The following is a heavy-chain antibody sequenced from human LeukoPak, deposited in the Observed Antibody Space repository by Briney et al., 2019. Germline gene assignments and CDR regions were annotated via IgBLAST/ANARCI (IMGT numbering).Heavy chain of an antibody. J-gene: IGHJ5*02. CDR1: GYTFTGYY. CDR3: ARGYGDYGNWFDP. V-gene: IGHV1-2*02. CDR2: INPNSGGT. D-gene: IGHD4-17*01. Sequence: ASVKVPCKASGYTFTGYYMHWVRQAPGQGLEWMGWINPNSGGTNYAQKFQGRVTMTRDTSISTAYMELGRLRSDDTAVCYCARGYGDYGNWFDPWGQGTLVTVSS.